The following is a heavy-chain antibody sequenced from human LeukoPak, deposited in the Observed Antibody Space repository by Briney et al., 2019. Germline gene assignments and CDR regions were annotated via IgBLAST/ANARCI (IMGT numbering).Heavy chain of an antibody. J-gene: IGHJ5*02. Sequence: WASVKVSCKASGYTFTGYYMHWVRQAPGQGLEWMGWINPNSGGTNYAQKFQGRVTITRDTSISTVYMELSSLRSEDTAVYYCARGHLQAPVYSTRWYRASNWFDPWGQGTLVTVSS. CDR2: INPNSGGT. V-gene: IGHV1-2*02. D-gene: IGHD6-13*01. CDR1: GYTFTGYY. CDR3: ARGHLQAPVYSTRWYRASNWFDP.